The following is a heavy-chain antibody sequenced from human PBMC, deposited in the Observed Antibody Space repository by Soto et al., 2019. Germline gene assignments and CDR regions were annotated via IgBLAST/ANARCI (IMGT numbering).Heavy chain of an antibody. V-gene: IGHV3-30*18. CDR3: ANVLGWNCRWPPDX. CDR1: GFTFNTFG. Sequence: GGSLRLSCAASGFTFNTFGIHWVRQAPGKGLEWVSFISDDGSNKYYADSVKGRFTISRDNSKNTLSLQMNSLRVEDTAVYYCANVLGWNCRWPPDXWGQGTMVTVSX. J-gene: IGHJ4*02. CDR2: ISDDGSNK. D-gene: IGHD1-7*01.